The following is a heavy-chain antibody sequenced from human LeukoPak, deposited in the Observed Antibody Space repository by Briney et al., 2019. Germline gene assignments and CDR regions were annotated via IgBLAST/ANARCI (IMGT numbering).Heavy chain of an antibody. CDR3: AKSNGYGLVDI. D-gene: IGHD3-10*01. CDR1: GFTFSDYS. Sequence: GSLRLSCAASGFTFSDYSMNWIRQPPGKGLEWIGNILYSGSTYYSPSLKSRVTISLDTSRNQFSLKLNSVTAADTAVYYCAKSNGYGLVDIWGQGTMVTVSS. V-gene: IGHV4-59*12. J-gene: IGHJ3*02. CDR2: ILYSGST.